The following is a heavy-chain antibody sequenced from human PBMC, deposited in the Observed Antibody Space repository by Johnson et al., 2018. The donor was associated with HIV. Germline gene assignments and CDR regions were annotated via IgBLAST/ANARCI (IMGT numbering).Heavy chain of an antibody. J-gene: IGHJ3*02. CDR1: GFTFEDYG. CDR3: ARAGARAFDI. D-gene: IGHD1-26*01. CDR2: IYSGGST. V-gene: IGHV3-66*02. Sequence: VQLVESGGGAVRPGGSLRLSCVVSGFTFEDYGMSWVRQAPGKGLEWVSVIYSGGSTYYADSVKGRFTISRDNSKNTLYLQMNSLRAEDTAVYYCARAGARAFDIWGQGTMVTVSS.